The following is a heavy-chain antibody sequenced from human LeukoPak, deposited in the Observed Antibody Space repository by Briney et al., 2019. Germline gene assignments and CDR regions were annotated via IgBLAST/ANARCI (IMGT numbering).Heavy chain of an antibody. CDR2: IDWDDDQ. D-gene: IGHD2-15*01. Sequence: ESGPTLVNPTQTLTLTCTFFGFSLSTSGMCVGWIRQTPRNALEWLTRIDWDDDQYYSTSLKTRLTISKDTAQNQVGLTMTNMDPVDTATYYCARVMVVVAAEDAFDIWGQGTMVTVSS. V-gene: IGHV2-70*11. CDR3: ARVMVVVAAEDAFDI. CDR1: GFSLSTSGMC. J-gene: IGHJ3*02.